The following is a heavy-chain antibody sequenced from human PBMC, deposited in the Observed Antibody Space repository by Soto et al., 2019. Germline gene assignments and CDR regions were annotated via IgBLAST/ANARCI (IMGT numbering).Heavy chain of an antibody. V-gene: IGHV1-2*04. CDR3: ARDGYGDYAHDAFDI. Sequence: ASVKVSCKASGYTFTGYYMHWVRQAPGQGLEWMGWINPNSGGTNYAQKFQGWVTMTSDTSISTAYMELSRLRSDDTAVYYFARDGYGDYAHDAFDIWGQGTMVTVSS. J-gene: IGHJ3*02. D-gene: IGHD4-17*01. CDR2: INPNSGGT. CDR1: GYTFTGYY.